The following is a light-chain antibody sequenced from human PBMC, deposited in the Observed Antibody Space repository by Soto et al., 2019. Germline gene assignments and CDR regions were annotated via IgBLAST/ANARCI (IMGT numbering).Light chain of an antibody. Sequence: QSVLTQPPSASGTPGQRVTISCSGSSSNIGSNPVNWYQQLPGTAPKLLIYSNDQRPSGVPDRFSGSKSGTSASLAISGLQSEDEADYYCAAWDGSLSALVFGGGTKLTVL. CDR2: SND. V-gene: IGLV1-44*01. CDR3: AAWDGSLSALV. CDR1: SSNIGSNP. J-gene: IGLJ3*02.